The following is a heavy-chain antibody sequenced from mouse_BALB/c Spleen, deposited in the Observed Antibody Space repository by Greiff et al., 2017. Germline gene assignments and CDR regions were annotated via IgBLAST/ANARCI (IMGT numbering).Heavy chain of an antibody. D-gene: IGHD2-14*01. J-gene: IGHJ3*01. CDR3: ARGYYRYEVWFAY. V-gene: IGHV5-4*02. Sequence: EVMVVESGGGLVKPGGFLKLPCAASGFTFSDYYMYWVRQTPEKRLEWVATISDGGSYTYYPDSVKGRFTISRDNAKNNLYLQMSSLKSEDTAMYYCARGYYRYEVWFAYWGQGTLVTVSA. CDR2: ISDGGSYT. CDR1: GFTFSDYY.